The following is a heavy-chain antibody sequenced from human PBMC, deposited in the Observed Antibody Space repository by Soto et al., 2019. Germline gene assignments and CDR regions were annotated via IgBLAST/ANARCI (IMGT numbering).Heavy chain of an antibody. Sequence: QITLKESGPTLVKPTQTLTLTCTFSGFSFGVSGVGVGWIRQPPGRALEWLGLVFWNDDKRYSPSLESRLTLTKDTSNNQVVLTVTNLDPGDTGTYYCARAYTYDIEHWGQGTLVTVSS. J-gene: IGHJ1*01. CDR1: GFSFGVSGVG. D-gene: IGHD3-9*01. CDR2: VFWNDDK. CDR3: ARAYTYDIEH. V-gene: IGHV2-5*01.